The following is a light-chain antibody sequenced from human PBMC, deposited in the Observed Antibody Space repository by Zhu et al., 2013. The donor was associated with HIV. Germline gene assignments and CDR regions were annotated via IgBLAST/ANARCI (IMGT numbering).Light chain of an antibody. CDR2: GAS. J-gene: IGKJ1*01. V-gene: IGKV3-20*01. Sequence: EIVLTQFPAILSVSPGERATLSCRASQSVTTYLAWYQQKPGQPPRLLIYGASSRATGIPDRFSGSESGTDFTLTVSRLEPEDFGVYYCQQYGSSPWTFGQGTRW. CDR3: QQYGSSPWT. CDR1: QSVTTY.